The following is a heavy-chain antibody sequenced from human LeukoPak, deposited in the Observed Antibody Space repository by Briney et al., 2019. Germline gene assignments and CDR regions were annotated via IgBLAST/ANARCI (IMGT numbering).Heavy chain of an antibody. CDR2: ISAYNGNT. J-gene: IGHJ6*03. CDR1: GYTFTSYG. CDR3: AREGSGSGSYYPYYYYMDV. Sequence: ASVKVSCKASGYTFTSYGISWVRQAPGQGLEWMGWISAYNGNTNYAQKLQGRVTMTTDTSTSTAYMELRSLRSDDTAVYYCAREGSGSGSYYPYYYYMDVWGKGTTVTVSS. D-gene: IGHD3-10*01. V-gene: IGHV1-18*01.